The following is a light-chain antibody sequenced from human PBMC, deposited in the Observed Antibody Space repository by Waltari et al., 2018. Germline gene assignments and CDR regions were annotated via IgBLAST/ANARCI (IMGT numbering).Light chain of an antibody. J-gene: IGKJ4*01. Sequence: VVITQSPDSLAVSLGERAPINCKSSQSVLYSSNNKNYLAWYQQKAGQPPKLLIYWASTRESGVPDRFSGSGSGTDFTLTISSLQAEDVAVYYCQQHFTTVTFGGGTRVEIK. CDR1: QSVLYSSNNKNY. CDR3: QQHFTTVT. CDR2: WAS. V-gene: IGKV4-1*01.